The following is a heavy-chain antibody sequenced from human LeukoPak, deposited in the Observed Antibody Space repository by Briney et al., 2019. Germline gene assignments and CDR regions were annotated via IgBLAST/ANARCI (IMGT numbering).Heavy chain of an antibody. Sequence: SETLSLTCTVSGGSVSSGGYYWSWIRQPPGKGLEWIGEINHSGSTNHNPSLKSRVTISVDTSKNQFSLKLSSVTAADTAVYYCARGVIRGVGIVGYWGQGTLVTVSS. CDR1: GGSVSSGGYY. V-gene: IGHV4-61*08. CDR2: INHSGST. D-gene: IGHD2-21*01. J-gene: IGHJ4*02. CDR3: ARGVIRGVGIVGY.